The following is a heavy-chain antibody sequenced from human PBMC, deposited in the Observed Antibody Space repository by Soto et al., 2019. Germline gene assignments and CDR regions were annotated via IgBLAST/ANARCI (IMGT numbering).Heavy chain of an antibody. Sequence: GGSLRLSCAASGFTFSSYAMSWVRQAPGKGLEWVSAISETGGDTYYTDSVKGRFTISRDNSKNTLYLQMTTLRAEDTALYYCTKASSDRNHMEVWGPGTTVTV. V-gene: IGHV3-23*01. CDR2: ISETGGDT. CDR1: GFTFSSYA. CDR3: TKASSDRNHMEV. J-gene: IGHJ6*02.